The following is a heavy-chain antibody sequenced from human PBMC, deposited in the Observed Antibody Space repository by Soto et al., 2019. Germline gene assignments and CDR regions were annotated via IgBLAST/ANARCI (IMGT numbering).Heavy chain of an antibody. Sequence: GGSLRLSCAASGFTFSSYGVHWVRQAPGKGLEWVAVISYDGSNKYYADSVKGRFTISRDNSKNTLYLQMNSLRAEDTAVYYCAKDGGFSGYYFYDYWGQGTLVTVSS. J-gene: IGHJ4*02. CDR3: AKDGGFSGYYFYDY. D-gene: IGHD3-22*01. V-gene: IGHV3-30*18. CDR2: ISYDGSNK. CDR1: GFTFSSYG.